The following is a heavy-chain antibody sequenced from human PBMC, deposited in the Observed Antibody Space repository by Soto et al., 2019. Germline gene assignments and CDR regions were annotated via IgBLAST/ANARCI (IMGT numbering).Heavy chain of an antibody. CDR3: ATYYDSSGSPGDWFDP. Sequence: GASVKGSCKASGYTFPRYDINWVRQATGQWFEWMGGIIPIFGTANDAQKGQGRVTITADESTSTAYRELSSRRSEDTAVYYCATYYDSSGSPGDWFDPWGQGTLVTVSS. CDR1: GYTFPRYD. D-gene: IGHD3-22*01. J-gene: IGHJ5*02. CDR2: IIPIFGTA. V-gene: IGHV1-69*13.